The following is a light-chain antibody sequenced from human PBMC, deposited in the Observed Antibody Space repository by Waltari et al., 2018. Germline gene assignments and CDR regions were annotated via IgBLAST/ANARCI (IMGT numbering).Light chain of an antibody. CDR1: QSISSW. V-gene: IGKV1-12*01. Sequence: DIQMTQSPSSLSASVGDAVTISCRASQSISSWLAWYQQKPGKAPKLLIYEASSLQRVVPSRFSGSGSGMDFTLTISSLQPEDFATYYCLQYDSSPHSFGQGTKVE. CDR2: EAS. J-gene: IGKJ2*03. CDR3: LQYDSSPHS.